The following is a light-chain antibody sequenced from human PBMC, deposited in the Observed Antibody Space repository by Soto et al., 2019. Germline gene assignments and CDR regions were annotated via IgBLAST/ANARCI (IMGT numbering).Light chain of an antibody. CDR1: QSVSSN. V-gene: IGKV3-15*01. CDR3: QQYNKWPPWT. Sequence: EIVMTQSPATVSVSPGERVTLSCRASQSVSSNLAWYQQKPGQAPRLLIYGASTRATDIPVRFSGSGSGTEFTLTISSLQSEDFAVYFCQQYNKWPPWTFGHGTKVEIK. J-gene: IGKJ1*01. CDR2: GAS.